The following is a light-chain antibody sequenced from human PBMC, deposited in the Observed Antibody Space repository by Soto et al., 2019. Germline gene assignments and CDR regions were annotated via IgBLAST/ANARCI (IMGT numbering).Light chain of an antibody. Sequence: DLKMTHSASTLSASVGDRVTITCLASQSISSWLAWYQQKPGKAPTLLIYDASSLESGVPSRFSGSGSGTEFTLTISSLQPDDFATYYCQQYNSYWTFGQGTKVDI. J-gene: IGKJ1*01. CDR3: QQYNSYWT. V-gene: IGKV1-5*01. CDR1: QSISSW. CDR2: DAS.